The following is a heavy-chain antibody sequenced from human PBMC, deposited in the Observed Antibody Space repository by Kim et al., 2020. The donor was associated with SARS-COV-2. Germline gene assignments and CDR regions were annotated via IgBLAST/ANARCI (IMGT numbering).Heavy chain of an antibody. J-gene: IGHJ5*02. Sequence: GGSLRLSCAASGFTFSSYSMNWVRQAPGKGLEWVSSISSSSSYIYYADSVKGRFTISRDNAKNSLYLQMNSLRAEDTAVYYCARASRSYGSGSASGPWGQGTLVTVSS. CDR3: ARASRSYGSGSASGP. D-gene: IGHD3-10*01. CDR1: GFTFSSYS. V-gene: IGHV3-21*01. CDR2: ISSSSSYI.